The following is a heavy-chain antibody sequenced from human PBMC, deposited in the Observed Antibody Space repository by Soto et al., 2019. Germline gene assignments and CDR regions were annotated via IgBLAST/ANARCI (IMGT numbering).Heavy chain of an antibody. CDR3: ARARDCSGGSCYRFDY. CDR2: INPSGGST. CDR1: GYTFTSYY. V-gene: IGHV1-46*03. Sequence: QVQLVQSGAEVKKPGASVKVSCKASGYTFTSYYMHWVRQAPGQGLEWMGIINPSGGSTSYAQKFQGRVTMTRDTATSTVYMELSSLRSEDTAVYYCARARDCSGGSCYRFDYWGQGTLVTVST. D-gene: IGHD2-15*01. J-gene: IGHJ4*02.